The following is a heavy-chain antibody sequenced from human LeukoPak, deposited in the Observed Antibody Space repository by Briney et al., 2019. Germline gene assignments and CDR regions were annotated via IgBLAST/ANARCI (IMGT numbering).Heavy chain of an antibody. CDR1: GFTFSSYE. V-gene: IGHV3-48*03. J-gene: IGHJ4*02. Sequence: GGSLRLSCAASGFTFSSYEMNWVRQAPGKGLEWVSYISNSGGPIYYADSVKGRFTISRDNAKNSLYLQMNSLRAEDTAVYYCARGTIAAAGYYHFDYWGQGTQVTVSS. CDR3: ARGTIAAAGYYHFDY. D-gene: IGHD6-13*01. CDR2: ISNSGGPI.